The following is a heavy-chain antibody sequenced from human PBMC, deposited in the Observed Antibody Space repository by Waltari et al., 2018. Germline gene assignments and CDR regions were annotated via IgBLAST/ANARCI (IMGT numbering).Heavy chain of an antibody. J-gene: IGHJ4*02. Sequence: EVQLLESGGGFVKSGGSRRLSCAASGFTFRIYAMSWVRQAPGKGLEWVSVIYSGGSTYYADSVKGRFTISRDNSKNTLYLQMNSLSAEDTAVYYCAKDLTFDYWGQGTLVTVSS. CDR2: IYSGGST. CDR3: AKDLTFDY. V-gene: IGHV3-23*03. CDR1: GFTFRIYA.